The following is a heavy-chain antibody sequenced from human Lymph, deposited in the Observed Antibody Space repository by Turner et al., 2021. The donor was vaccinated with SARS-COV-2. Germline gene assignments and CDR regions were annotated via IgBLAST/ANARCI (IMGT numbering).Heavy chain of an antibody. Sequence: QVPPPDTGPWLVKPLAALCRACTVSGGSMNSNYWSWNRQPPGKRLEWIGYIYFRGSTNYNPSLKSRVTISVDTSTNQYSLKLTSVTAADTAIYYGARETVNNWVDPWGQGILVTVAT. CDR2: IYFRGST. CDR3: ARETVNNWVDP. V-gene: IGHV4-59*01. D-gene: IGHD2-21*02. CDR1: GGSMNSNY. J-gene: IGHJ5*02.